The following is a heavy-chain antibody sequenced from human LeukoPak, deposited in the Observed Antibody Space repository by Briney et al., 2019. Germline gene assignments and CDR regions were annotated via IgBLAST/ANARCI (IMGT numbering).Heavy chain of an antibody. J-gene: IGHJ4*02. Sequence: GGSLRLSCTASGFTVSTYYMTWVRQAPGKGLEWVSVIHAGGTTNYADSVKGRFTISRDNSKNTVYLQMNSLRVEDTAVYYCAKDDPTGRYLWGQGTLVTVSS. V-gene: IGHV3-53*05. D-gene: IGHD1-26*01. CDR3: AKDDPTGRYL. CDR2: IHAGGTT. CDR1: GFTVSTYY.